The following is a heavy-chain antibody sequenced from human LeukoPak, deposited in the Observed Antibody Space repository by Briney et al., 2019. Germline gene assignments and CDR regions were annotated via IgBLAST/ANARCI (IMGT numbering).Heavy chain of an antibody. CDR1: GITFSSYW. J-gene: IGHJ4*02. CDR3: ARENIAACPHHFDY. D-gene: IGHD6-6*01. CDR2: IKQDGSEK. V-gene: IGHV3-7*01. Sequence: GGSVRLSCATSGITFSSYWMSWVRQAPGKGLEWVANIKQDGSEKNYVDSVKGRFTISRDNAKNSLYLQMNSLRAEDTALYYCARENIAACPHHFDYWGQGTLVSVSS.